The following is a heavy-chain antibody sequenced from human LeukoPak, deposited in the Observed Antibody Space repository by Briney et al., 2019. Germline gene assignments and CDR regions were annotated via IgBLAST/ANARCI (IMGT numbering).Heavy chain of an antibody. Sequence: GGSLRLSCAASGFSFSGYGMHWVRQAPGKGLEWVAFIRYDGSNEYYADSVKGRFTISRDKSKNTLSLQMNTLRADDTAVYYCATEYCSSTSCSPRFDYWGQGALVTVSS. J-gene: IGHJ4*02. CDR2: IRYDGSNE. CDR3: ATEYCSSTSCSPRFDY. D-gene: IGHD2-2*01. V-gene: IGHV3-30*02. CDR1: GFSFSGYG.